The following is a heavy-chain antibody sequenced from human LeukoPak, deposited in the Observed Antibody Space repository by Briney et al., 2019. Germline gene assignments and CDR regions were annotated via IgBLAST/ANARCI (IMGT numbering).Heavy chain of an antibody. CDR2: ISGAGGST. CDR3: AKQRQLIRGGVDY. CDR1: GFTFSSYA. Sequence: GGSLRLSCAASGFTFSSYAMTWVRQTPEKGLQWVSAISGAGGSTYYADSVKGRFTISRDNSKNTLYLQLNSLRAEDTAIYYCAKQRQLIRGGVDYWGQGTQVTVSS. J-gene: IGHJ4*02. D-gene: IGHD6-13*01. V-gene: IGHV3-23*01.